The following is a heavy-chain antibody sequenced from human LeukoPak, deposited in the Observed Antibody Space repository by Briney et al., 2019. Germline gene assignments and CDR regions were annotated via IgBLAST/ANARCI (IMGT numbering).Heavy chain of an antibody. J-gene: IGHJ4*02. CDR2: ISYTGDSI. CDR1: GFTLSDYY. Sequence: PGGSLRLSCAASGFTLSDYYMIWIRQAPGKGLEWVSYISYTGDSIYYADSVKGRFTISRDNAKNSVYLQMNSLRAEDTAVYYCARKNGLDYWGQGTLVTVSS. V-gene: IGHV3-11*04. CDR3: ARKNGLDY.